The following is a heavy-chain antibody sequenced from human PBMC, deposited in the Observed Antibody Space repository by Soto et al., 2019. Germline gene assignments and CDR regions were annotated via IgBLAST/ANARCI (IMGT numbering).Heavy chain of an antibody. CDR3: ATAREWEFTTVTTRAYYGMDV. V-gene: IGHV1-69*13. CDR2: IIPIFGTA. J-gene: IGHJ6*02. Sequence: ASVKVSCKASGGTFSSYAISWVRQAPGQGLEWMGGIIPIFGTANYAQKFQGRVTITADESTSTAYMELSGLRSEDTAVYYCATAREWEFTTVTTRAYYGMDVWGQGTTVTVSS. CDR1: GGTFSSYA. D-gene: IGHD4-17*01.